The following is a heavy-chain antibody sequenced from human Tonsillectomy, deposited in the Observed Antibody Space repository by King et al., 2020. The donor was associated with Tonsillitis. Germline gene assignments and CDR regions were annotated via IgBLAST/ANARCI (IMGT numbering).Heavy chain of an antibody. J-gene: IGHJ3*02. Sequence: QLQESGSGLVKPSQTLSLTCAVSGGSISSGGYSWSWIRQPPGKGLEWIGYIYHSGSTYYNPSLKSRVTISVDRSKNQFSLKLSSVTAADTAVYYCARGLYCGGDCYPDVAFDIWGQGKMVTVSS. D-gene: IGHD2-21*02. CDR3: ARGLYCGGDCYPDVAFDI. CDR1: GGSISSGGYS. CDR2: IYHSGST. V-gene: IGHV4-30-2*01.